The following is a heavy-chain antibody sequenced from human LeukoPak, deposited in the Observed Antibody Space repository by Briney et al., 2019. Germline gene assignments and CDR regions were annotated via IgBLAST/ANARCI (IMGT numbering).Heavy chain of an antibody. CDR1: GYSFTSYW. J-gene: IGHJ6*02. CDR3: ARHPRTGYIGYDRTYYGMDV. V-gene: IGHV5-51*01. CDR2: IYPGDSDT. D-gene: IGHD5-12*01. Sequence: GESLKISCKGSGYSFTSYWIGWVRQMPGKGLEWMGIIYPGDSDTRYSPSFQGQVTISADKSISTAYLQWSSLKASDTAMYYCARHPRTGYIGYDRTYYGMDVWGQGTTVTVSS.